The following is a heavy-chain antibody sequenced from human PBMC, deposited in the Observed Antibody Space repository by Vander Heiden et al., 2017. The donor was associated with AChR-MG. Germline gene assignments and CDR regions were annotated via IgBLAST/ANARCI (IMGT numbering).Heavy chain of an antibody. Sequence: VESGGDLVEPGGSLRLSCAVSGLTFRNAWMSWVRQAPGKGLEWIGRVRTKADGGTREYAAPVKGRFTVSRDDSENMLYLQMNSLKTEDTGVYYCAVESYYEIRDWGQGTLVTVSS. D-gene: IGHD3-16*01. CDR3: AVESYYEIRD. CDR2: VRTKADGGTR. J-gene: IGHJ4*02. V-gene: IGHV3-15*01. CDR1: GLTFRNAW.